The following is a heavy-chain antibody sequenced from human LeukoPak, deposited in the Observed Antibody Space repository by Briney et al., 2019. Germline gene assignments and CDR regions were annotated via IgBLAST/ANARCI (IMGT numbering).Heavy chain of an antibody. CDR1: GGSISSSSYY. CDR2: IYYSGST. Sequence: SETLSLTCTVSGGSISSSSYYWGWIRQPPGKGLEWIGSIYYSGSTYYNPSLKSRVTLSVDTSKNQFSLKLSSVTAADTAVYYCARSGYCSGGSCYVDPSGLDYYYYYYMDVWGKGTTVTVSS. V-gene: IGHV4-39*07. CDR3: ARSGYCSGGSCYVDPSGLDYYYYYYMDV. J-gene: IGHJ6*03. D-gene: IGHD2-15*01.